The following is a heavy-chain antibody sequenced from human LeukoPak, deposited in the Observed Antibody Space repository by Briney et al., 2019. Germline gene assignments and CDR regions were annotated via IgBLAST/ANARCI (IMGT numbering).Heavy chain of an antibody. D-gene: IGHD3-3*01. Sequence: GGSLRLSCAASGFTFSNYWMSWVRQAPGNGPEWVANIKEGESEKNYVDSVKGRFTISRDNSKNTLYLQMNSLRAEDTAVYYCARVVAEWLLGQGAFDIWGQGTMVTVSS. CDR3: ARVVAEWLLGQGAFDI. V-gene: IGHV3-7*03. CDR2: IKEGESEK. CDR1: GFTFSNYW. J-gene: IGHJ3*02.